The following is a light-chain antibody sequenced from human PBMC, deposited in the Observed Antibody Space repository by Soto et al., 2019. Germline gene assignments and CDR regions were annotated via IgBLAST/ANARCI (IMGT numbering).Light chain of an antibody. CDR3: QQYSGSSLFT. CDR1: QSISGW. CDR2: DAS. J-gene: IGKJ3*01. V-gene: IGKV1-5*01. Sequence: DIQMTQSPSTLSASVGDRVTITCRASQSISGWLAWYQQRPGKAPKLLIYDASSLESGVPSRFSGSGSGTEFTLTIGGLQPDDFATYYCQQYSGSSLFTFGPGTIVDIK.